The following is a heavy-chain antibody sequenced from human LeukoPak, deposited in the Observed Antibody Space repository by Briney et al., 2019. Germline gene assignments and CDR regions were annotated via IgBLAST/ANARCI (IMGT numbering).Heavy chain of an antibody. CDR3: ARDRPRVGFDY. Sequence: ASVKVSFKASGYTFTGYYMHWVRQAPGQGLEWMGWINPISGGTNYAQKFQGRVTMTRDTSISTAYMELSRLRSDDTAVYYCARDRPRVGFDYWGQGTLVTVSS. CDR2: INPISGGT. CDR1: GYTFTGYY. V-gene: IGHV1-2*02. D-gene: IGHD1-26*01. J-gene: IGHJ4*02.